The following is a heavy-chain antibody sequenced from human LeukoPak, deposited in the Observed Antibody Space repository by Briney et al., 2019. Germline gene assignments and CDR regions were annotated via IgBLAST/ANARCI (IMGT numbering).Heavy chain of an antibody. CDR1: GYSISSGYY. Sequence: SETLSLTCTVSGYSISSGYYWGWIRQPPGKGLEWIGSIYHSGSTYYNSSLKSRVTISVDTSKNQFSLKLSSVTAADTAVYYCAIIYGSGRTDYWGQGTLVTVSS. D-gene: IGHD3-10*01. CDR2: IYHSGST. J-gene: IGHJ4*02. V-gene: IGHV4-38-2*02. CDR3: AIIYGSGRTDY.